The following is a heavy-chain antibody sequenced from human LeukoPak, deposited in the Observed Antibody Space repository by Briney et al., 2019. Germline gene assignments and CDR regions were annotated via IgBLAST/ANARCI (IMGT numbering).Heavy chain of an antibody. Sequence: GGSLRLSCAASGFTFSSYAMHWVRQAPGKGLEWFSYISSSSSTIYYADSVRARFTISRANAKNSLYLQMNSLRAEDTAVYYCARDQSGGYDILTGYSSTDAFDIWGQGTMVTVSS. D-gene: IGHD3-9*01. J-gene: IGHJ3*02. V-gene: IGHV3-48*04. CDR2: ISSSSSTI. CDR3: ARDQSGGYDILTGYSSTDAFDI. CDR1: GFTFSSYA.